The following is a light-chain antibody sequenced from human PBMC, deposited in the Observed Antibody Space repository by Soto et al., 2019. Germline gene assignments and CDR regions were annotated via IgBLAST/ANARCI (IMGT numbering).Light chain of an antibody. CDR1: SSDLAIYNY. CDR2: QVT. Sequence: QPGLTEPAAVSGSLGKSITISCTGTSSDLAIYNYVSWYQQQPGKAPKLMIYQVTNRPSGVSNRFSGSRSGNTASLTISGLQAEDEADYYCSSYTDSSNYVFGTGTKVTVL. V-gene: IGLV2-14*01. J-gene: IGLJ1*01. CDR3: SSYTDSSNYV.